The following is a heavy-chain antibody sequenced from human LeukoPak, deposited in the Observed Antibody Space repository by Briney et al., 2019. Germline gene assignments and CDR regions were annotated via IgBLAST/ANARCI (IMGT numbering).Heavy chain of an antibody. CDR1: GFTFSSYG. V-gene: IGHV3-30*02. J-gene: IGHJ4*02. CDR2: IRYDGSNK. CDR3: ARDSPAAASYYFDY. Sequence: PGGSLRLSCAASGFTFSSYGMHWVRQAPGKGLEWVAFIRYDGSNKYYADSVKGRFTISRDNSKNTLYLQMNSLRAEDTAVYYCARDSPAAASYYFDYWGQGTLVTVSS. D-gene: IGHD2-2*01.